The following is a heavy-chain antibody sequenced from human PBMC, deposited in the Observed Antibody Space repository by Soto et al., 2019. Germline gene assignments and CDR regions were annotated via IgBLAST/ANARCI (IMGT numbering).Heavy chain of an antibody. CDR2: INPNSGGT. V-gene: IGHV1-2*02. CDR1: GYTFTGYY. CDR3: ATGGYSTSAGTDY. D-gene: IGHD6-6*01. Sequence: QVQLVQSGAEVKKPGASVKVSCKASGYTFTGYYIHWVRQAPGQGLEWMGWINPNSGGTNYAQKFQGRVTMTRDTSISTAYMELHGLTSDDTDVYYCATGGYSTSAGTDYWGQGTLVTVAS. J-gene: IGHJ4*02.